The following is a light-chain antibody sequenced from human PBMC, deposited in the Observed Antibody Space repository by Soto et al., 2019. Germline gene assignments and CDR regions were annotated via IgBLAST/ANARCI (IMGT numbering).Light chain of an antibody. Sequence: DMQMSQSPSTLSASVGGRVSITCRASQRISSWLAWYQQKPGKAPKLLIYKASSLESGVPSRFSGSGSGTEFTLTISSLQPDDFATYYCQQYNSYWTFGQGTKVDI. CDR3: QQYNSYWT. CDR1: QRISSW. V-gene: IGKV1-5*03. J-gene: IGKJ1*01. CDR2: KAS.